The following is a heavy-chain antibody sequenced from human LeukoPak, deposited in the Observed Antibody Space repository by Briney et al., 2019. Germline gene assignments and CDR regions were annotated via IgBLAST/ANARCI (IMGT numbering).Heavy chain of an antibody. D-gene: IGHD7-27*01. CDR3: ARAGHLGY. CDR2: TNQDESEK. Sequence: GGSLRLSCAASGFAFSRYWMSWVRQAPGKGLERVANTNQDESEKYFVDSVKGRFTISRDNAKNSLYLQMNSLRAEDTAVYYCARAGHLGYWGQGTLVTVSS. V-gene: IGHV3-7*05. J-gene: IGHJ4*02. CDR1: GFAFSRYW.